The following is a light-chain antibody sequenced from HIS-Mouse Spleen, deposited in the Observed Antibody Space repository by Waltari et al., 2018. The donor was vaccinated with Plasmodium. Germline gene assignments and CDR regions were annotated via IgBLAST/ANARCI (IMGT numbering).Light chain of an antibody. CDR3: QQYNNWPPYT. CDR2: GAS. Sequence: EIVMTQSPATLSVSPGERATLSCRASQSVSSNLAWYQQKPGPAPRLRIYGASTSATGIPARFSGSGSGTEFTLTISSMQSEDFAVYYCQQYNNWPPYTFGQGTKLEIK. J-gene: IGKJ2*01. V-gene: IGKV3-15*01. CDR1: QSVSSN.